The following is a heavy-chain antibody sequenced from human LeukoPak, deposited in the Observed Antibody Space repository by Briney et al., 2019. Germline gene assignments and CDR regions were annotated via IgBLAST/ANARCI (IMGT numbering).Heavy chain of an antibody. V-gene: IGHV3-74*01. D-gene: IGHD3-22*01. Sequence: GSLRLSCAASGFTFSSFWMHWVRQAPGKGLVWVSRIKSDGSTNYADSVKGRFTISRDNAKNTVSLQMNSLRVEDTGVYYCARAPSEIGGYYPEYFRHWGQGTLVTVSS. J-gene: IGHJ1*01. CDR1: GFTFSSFW. CDR2: IKSDGST. CDR3: ARAPSEIGGYYPEYFRH.